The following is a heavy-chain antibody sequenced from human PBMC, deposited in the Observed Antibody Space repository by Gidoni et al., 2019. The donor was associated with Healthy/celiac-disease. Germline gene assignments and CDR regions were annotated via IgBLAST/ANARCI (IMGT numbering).Heavy chain of an antibody. Sequence: QVQLVQSGAEVKKPGSSVKVSCKASGGTFSSYAISWVRQAPGQGLEWMGGIIPIFGTANYAQKFQGRVKITADKSTSTADMELSSLRSEDTAVYYCARTTYYDILTEDWYFDLWGRGTLVTVSS. CDR3: ARTTYYDILTEDWYFDL. V-gene: IGHV1-69*06. J-gene: IGHJ2*01. D-gene: IGHD3-9*01. CDR2: IIPIFGTA. CDR1: GGTFSSYA.